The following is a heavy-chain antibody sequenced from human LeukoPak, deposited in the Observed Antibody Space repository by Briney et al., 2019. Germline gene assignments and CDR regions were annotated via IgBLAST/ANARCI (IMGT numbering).Heavy chain of an antibody. CDR3: TPYSSGSCPF. Sequence: GGSLRLSCAASGITFSNAWLTWVRQAPGKGLEWVGRIYRSSNGETTDYGAPVKGRFTMSRDDSKNTLYLQMNSLKTEDTAVYYCTPYSSGSCPFWGQGTLVTVSS. CDR2: IYRSSNGETT. D-gene: IGHD6-19*01. CDR1: GITFSNAW. V-gene: IGHV3-15*01. J-gene: IGHJ4*02.